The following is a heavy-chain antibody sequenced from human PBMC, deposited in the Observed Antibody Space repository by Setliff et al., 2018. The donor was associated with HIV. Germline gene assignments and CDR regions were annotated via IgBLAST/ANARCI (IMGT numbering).Heavy chain of an antibody. J-gene: IGHJ6*03. CDR1: RSTFNSHT. V-gene: IGHV1-69*02. D-gene: IGHD3-3*01. CDR3: VRGVQSPPHYSYYYMDV. Sequence: ASVKVSCKASRSTFNSHTINWVRQAPGQGFDWMGRIIPILGVANYAQRFQGKVTITADKSTSTAYMELTSLRFDDTAMYYCVRGVQSPPHYSYYYMDVWGEGTMVTVSS. CDR2: IIPILGVA.